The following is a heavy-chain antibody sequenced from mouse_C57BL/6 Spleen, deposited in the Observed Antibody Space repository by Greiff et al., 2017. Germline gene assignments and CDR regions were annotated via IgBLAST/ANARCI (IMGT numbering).Heavy chain of an antibody. CDR3: SRKETYYYDSSLDY. Sequence: QVQLQQPGAELVMPGASVKLSCKASGYTFTSYWMHWVKQRPGQGLEWIGEIDPSGSYTNYNQKFKGKSTLPVDKSSSTAYMHLSSLTSPDSAVSYFSRKETYYYDSSLDYWGQGTTLTVSS. D-gene: IGHD1-1*01. CDR1: GYTFTSYW. CDR2: IDPSGSYT. J-gene: IGHJ2*01. V-gene: IGHV1-69*01.